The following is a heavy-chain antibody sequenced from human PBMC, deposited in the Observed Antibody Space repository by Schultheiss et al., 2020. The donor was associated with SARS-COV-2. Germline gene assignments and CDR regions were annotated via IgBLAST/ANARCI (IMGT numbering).Heavy chain of an antibody. Sequence: GGSLRLSCAASGFTFSSYWMHWVRQAPGKGLEWVSGISWNSGSIGYADSVKGRFTISRDNAKNSLYLQMNSLRAEDTAVYYCAREYGWGECFDYWGQGTLVTVSS. CDR2: ISWNSGSI. D-gene: IGHD3-10*01. CDR3: AREYGWGECFDY. V-gene: IGHV3-9*01. CDR1: GFTFSSYW. J-gene: IGHJ4*02.